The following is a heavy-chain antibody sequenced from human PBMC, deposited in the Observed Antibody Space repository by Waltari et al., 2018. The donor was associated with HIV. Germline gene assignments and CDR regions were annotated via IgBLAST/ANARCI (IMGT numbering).Heavy chain of an antibody. J-gene: IGHJ6*02. CDR3: AIQYNPLNNYYYGMDV. CDR1: GFTFRNHG. D-gene: IGHD1-1*01. Sequence: EVQLLESGGGLVQPGGSLRLSCVGSGFTFRNHGMTWVRPAPGKGLEWVSGLSGSGGSTHYADSVKGRFTISRDNSKNTSYLQMNSLRAEDTAVYYCAIQYNPLNNYYYGMDVWGQGTTVTVSS. V-gene: IGHV3-23*01. CDR2: LSGSGGST.